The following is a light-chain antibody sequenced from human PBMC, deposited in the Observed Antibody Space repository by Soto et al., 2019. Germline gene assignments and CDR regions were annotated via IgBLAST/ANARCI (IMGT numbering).Light chain of an antibody. V-gene: IGKV3-11*01. Sequence: IVLTQSPATLSLSPVERATLSCRASQRVSSYLAWYQQRPGQAPRLLIYDGSSRATGIPARFSGSGFGTDFTLTIASLEPEDFAVYYCQQRSNWPLTFGGGTKVDIK. CDR1: QRVSSY. CDR2: DGS. CDR3: QQRSNWPLT. J-gene: IGKJ4*01.